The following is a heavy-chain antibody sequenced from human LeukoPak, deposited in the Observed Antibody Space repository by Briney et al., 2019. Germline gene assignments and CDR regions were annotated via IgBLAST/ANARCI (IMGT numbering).Heavy chain of an antibody. Sequence: SVKVSCKASGYSLTRYFIHWVRQAPGQGLEWMGIIIPSDGSTSYAQKFQGRVTMTRDTSTSTVYMELSSLRSEDTAVYYCARGKVVTMVRGVIITYFDYWGQGTLVTVSS. D-gene: IGHD3-10*01. CDR3: ARGKVVTMVRGVIITYFDY. CDR1: GYSLTRYF. V-gene: IGHV1-46*01. CDR2: IIPSDGST. J-gene: IGHJ4*02.